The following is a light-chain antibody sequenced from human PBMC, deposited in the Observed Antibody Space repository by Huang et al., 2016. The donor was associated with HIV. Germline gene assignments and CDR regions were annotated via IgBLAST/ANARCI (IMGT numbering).Light chain of an antibody. CDR2: DAS. CDR3: QQRSNWPPLT. Sequence: EIVLTQSPVTLSLSPGDRATLSCRASQSVSTNLAWYQQKPGQAPRLLIYDASSRASGIPARFSGRGSGTDFTLTISSLEPEDFAIYYCQQRSNWPPLTFGGGTKVEMK. CDR1: QSVSTN. V-gene: IGKV3-11*01. J-gene: IGKJ4*01.